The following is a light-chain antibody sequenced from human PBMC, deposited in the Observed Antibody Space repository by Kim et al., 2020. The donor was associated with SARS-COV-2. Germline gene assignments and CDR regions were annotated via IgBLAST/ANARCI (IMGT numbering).Light chain of an antibody. CDR1: SLRSYY. Sequence: SSELTQDPAVSVALGQTVRITCQGDSLRSYYAIWYQQKPGQAPVLVIYGKNNRPSGIPDRFSSSSSGNKASLTITGAQAEDEADYYCNSRDSSGNHWVFGGGTQLTVL. CDR2: GKN. J-gene: IGLJ3*02. CDR3: NSRDSSGNHWV. V-gene: IGLV3-19*01.